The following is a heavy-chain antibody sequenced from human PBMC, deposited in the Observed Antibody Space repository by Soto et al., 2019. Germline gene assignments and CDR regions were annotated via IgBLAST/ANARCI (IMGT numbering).Heavy chain of an antibody. J-gene: IGHJ6*02. D-gene: IGHD6-13*01. V-gene: IGHV1-3*05. CDR2: INAGNGNT. Sequence: QVQLVQSGAEEKKPGASVKVSCKASGYTFTSYAMHWVRQAPGQRLEWMGWINAGNGNTKYSQKFQGRVTITRDTSASTAYMELSSLRSEYTAVYYCASEAIAAAAVYGMDVCVQGTTVTVSS. CDR3: ASEAIAAAAVYGMDV. CDR1: GYTFTSYA.